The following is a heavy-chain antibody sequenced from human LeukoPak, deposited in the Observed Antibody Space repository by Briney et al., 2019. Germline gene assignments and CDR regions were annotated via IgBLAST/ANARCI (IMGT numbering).Heavy chain of an antibody. Sequence: ASVKVSCKTSGFTFTSYYIHWVRQAPGQGLEWMGMISPSGGSTSYAQELQGRLTMTRDTSTSTVYMELNSLRSEDTALFYCARSWWGTDWLLYENWFDPWGQGTLVTVSS. J-gene: IGHJ5*02. CDR3: ARSWWGTDWLLYENWFDP. CDR2: ISPSGGST. D-gene: IGHD3/OR15-3a*01. CDR1: GFTFTSYY. V-gene: IGHV1-46*04.